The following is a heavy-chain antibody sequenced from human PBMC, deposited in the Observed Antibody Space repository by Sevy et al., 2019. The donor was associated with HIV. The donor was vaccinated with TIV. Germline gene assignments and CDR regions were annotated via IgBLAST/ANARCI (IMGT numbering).Heavy chain of an antibody. CDR1: GFNLSSYW. J-gene: IGHJ4*02. CDR2: IKQDGSEK. D-gene: IGHD3-3*01. CDR3: ARDRYYDFWSGYYFDY. Sequence: GGSLRLSCAASGFNLSSYWMSWVRQAPGKGLELVANIKQDGSEKYYVHSVKGRFTISRDNAKNSLYLQMNSLRADDTAVYYCARDRYYDFWSGYYFDYWGQGSLVTVSS. V-gene: IGHV3-7*03.